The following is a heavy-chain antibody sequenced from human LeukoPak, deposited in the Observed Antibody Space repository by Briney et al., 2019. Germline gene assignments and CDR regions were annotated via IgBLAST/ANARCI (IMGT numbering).Heavy chain of an antibody. Sequence: GGSLRLSCAASGFTFSSYWMSWVRQPPGKGLEWVANIKQDGSEKYHVDSVKGRFTISRDNAKNSLYLQMNSLRAEDTAVYYCAREVGYSSSWYPPFDYYYYYMDVWGKGTTVTVSS. CDR1: GFTFSSYW. V-gene: IGHV3-7*01. CDR2: IKQDGSEK. D-gene: IGHD6-13*01. CDR3: AREVGYSSSWYPPFDYYYYYMDV. J-gene: IGHJ6*03.